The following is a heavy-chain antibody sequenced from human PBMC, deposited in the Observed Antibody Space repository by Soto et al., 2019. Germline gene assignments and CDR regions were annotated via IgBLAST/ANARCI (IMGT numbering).Heavy chain of an antibody. CDR2: IYYSGST. CDR1: GGSVNSGGYH. D-gene: IGHD1-1*01. J-gene: IGHJ6*02. V-gene: IGHV4-31*03. CDR3: ARAPIPNWNYYGMDV. Sequence: QVQLQESGPGQVKPSQTLSLTCTVSGGSVNSGGYHWSWIRQHPGKGLEWIGDIYYSGSTYYNPSLKSRVTISIDTSTNHFSLPLSALTAADTAVYYCARAPIPNWNYYGMDVWGQGTTVTVSS.